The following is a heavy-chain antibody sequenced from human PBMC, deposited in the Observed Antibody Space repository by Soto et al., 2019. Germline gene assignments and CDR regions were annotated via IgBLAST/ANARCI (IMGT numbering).Heavy chain of an antibody. CDR1: GGSISSYY. V-gene: IGHV4-59*01. D-gene: IGHD6-19*01. J-gene: IGHJ4*02. CDR2: IYYSGST. CDR3: ARGIAVAGDFDY. Sequence: SETLSLTCTVSGGSISSYYWSWIRQPPGKGLEWIGYIYYSGSTNYNPSLKSRVTISVDTSKNQFSLKLSSVTAADTAVYYCARGIAVAGDFDYWGQGTLATVSS.